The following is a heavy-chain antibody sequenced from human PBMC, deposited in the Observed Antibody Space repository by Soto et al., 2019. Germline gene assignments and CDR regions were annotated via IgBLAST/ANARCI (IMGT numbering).Heavy chain of an antibody. CDR3: GKDNYYDSSGPFDI. CDR2: ISSDGSNK. CDR1: GFTFSSYG. Sequence: QVQLVESGGGVVQPGRSLRLSCAASGFTFSSYGMHWVRQAPGKGLEWVAGISSDGSNKDYADSVKGRFTISRDNSKNTLYLQMNSLRAEDTAVYYCGKDNYYDSSGPFDIWGQGTMVTVSS. D-gene: IGHD3-22*01. J-gene: IGHJ3*02. V-gene: IGHV3-30*18.